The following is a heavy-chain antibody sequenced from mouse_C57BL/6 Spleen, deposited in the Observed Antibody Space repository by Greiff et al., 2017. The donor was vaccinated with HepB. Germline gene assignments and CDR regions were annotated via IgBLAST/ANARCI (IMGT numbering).Heavy chain of an antibody. CDR2: ISSGSSTI. CDR3: ASLYYDYDGLAY. J-gene: IGHJ3*01. V-gene: IGHV5-17*01. D-gene: IGHD2-4*01. Sequence: EVQVVESGGGLVKPGGSLKLSCAASGFTFSDYGMHWVRQAPEKGLEWVAYISSGSSTIYYADTVKGRFAISRDNAKKPLFLQMTSLRSEDTAMYYCASLYYDYDGLAYWGQGTLVTVSA. CDR1: GFTFSDYG.